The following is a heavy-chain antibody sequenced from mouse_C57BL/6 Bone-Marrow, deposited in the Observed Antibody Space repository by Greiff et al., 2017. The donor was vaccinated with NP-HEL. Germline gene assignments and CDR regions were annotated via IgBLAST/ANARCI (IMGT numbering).Heavy chain of an antibody. D-gene: IGHD2-4*01. J-gene: IGHJ1*03. CDR3: TRSSYDYDESWYFDV. Sequence: VQLVESGAELVRPGASVTLSCKASGYTFTDYEMHWVKQTPVHGLEWIGAIDPETGGTAYNQKFKGKAILTADKSSSTAYMELRSLTSEDSAVYYCTRSSYDYDESWYFDVWGTGTTVTVSS. CDR1: GYTFTDYE. CDR2: IDPETGGT. V-gene: IGHV1-15*01.